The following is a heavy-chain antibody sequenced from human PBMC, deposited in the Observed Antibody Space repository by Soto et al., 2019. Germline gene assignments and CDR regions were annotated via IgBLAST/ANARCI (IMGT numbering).Heavy chain of an antibody. CDR2: IYYSGST. CDR3: ARGMGSSWSMNWFDP. V-gene: IGHV4-59*01. Sequence: SETLSLTCTVSGGSISSYYWSWIRQPPGKGLEWIGYIYYSGSTNYNPSLKSRVTISVDTSRNQSSLKLSSVTAADTAVYYCARGMGSSWSMNWFDPWGQGTLVTVSS. J-gene: IGHJ5*02. D-gene: IGHD6-13*01. CDR1: GGSISSYY.